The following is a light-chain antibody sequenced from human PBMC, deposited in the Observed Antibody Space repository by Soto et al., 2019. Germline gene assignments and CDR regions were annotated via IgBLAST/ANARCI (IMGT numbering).Light chain of an antibody. Sequence: DIQMTQSPSTLSASIGDRVTITCRASQSISSRLAWYQHKPGKAPKLLIYKASTLQSGVPSRFSGSGSGTEFTLTISSLQPDDFATYYCQQYNTYSPSWTFGQGTKVDIK. CDR2: KAS. J-gene: IGKJ1*01. CDR3: QQYNTYSPSWT. V-gene: IGKV1-5*03. CDR1: QSISSR.